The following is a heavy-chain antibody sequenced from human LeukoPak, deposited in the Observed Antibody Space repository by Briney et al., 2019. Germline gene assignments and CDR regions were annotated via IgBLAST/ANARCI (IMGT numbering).Heavy chain of an antibody. V-gene: IGHV1-2*02. CDR2: INPNSGGT. Sequence: ASVKVSCKASGYTFTGYYMHWVRQAPGQGLEWMGWINPNSGGTNYAQKLQGRVTMTTDTSTSTAYMELRSLRSDDTAVYYCARALGGSGSYYFDYWGQGTLVTVSS. CDR3: ARALGGSGSYYFDY. J-gene: IGHJ4*02. CDR1: GYTFTGYY. D-gene: IGHD3-10*01.